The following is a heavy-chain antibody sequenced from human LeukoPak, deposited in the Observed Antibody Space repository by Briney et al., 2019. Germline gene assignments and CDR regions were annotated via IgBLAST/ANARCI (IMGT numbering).Heavy chain of an antibody. V-gene: IGHV3-11*06. J-gene: IGHJ4*02. Sequence: GGSLRLSCAASGFTFSDYYMSWLRQAPGKGLEWVSYISSSSSYTNYADSVKGRFTISRDNAKNSLYLQMNSLRAEDTAVYYCASSPYYWGQGTLVTVSS. CDR2: ISSSSSYT. CDR1: GFTFSDYY. CDR3: ASSPYY.